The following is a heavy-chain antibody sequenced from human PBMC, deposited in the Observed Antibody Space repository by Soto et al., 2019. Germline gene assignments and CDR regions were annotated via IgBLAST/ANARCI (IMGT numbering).Heavy chain of an antibody. CDR1: GGSISSYY. CDR2: IYYSGST. CDR3: ARDTRFLGYYFDY. Sequence: SETLSLTCTVSGGSISSYYWSWIRQPPGRGLEWIGYIYYSGSTNYNPSLKSRVTISVDTSKNQFSLKLSSVTAADTAVYYCARDTRFLGYYFDYWGQGTLVTVSS. J-gene: IGHJ4*02. D-gene: IGHD3-3*01. V-gene: IGHV4-59*01.